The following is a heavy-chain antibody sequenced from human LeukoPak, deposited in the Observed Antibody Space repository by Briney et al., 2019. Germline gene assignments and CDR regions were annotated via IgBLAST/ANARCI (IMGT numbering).Heavy chain of an antibody. V-gene: IGHV1-8*03. J-gene: IGHJ3*02. D-gene: IGHD3-10*01. CDR2: MNPNSGNT. Sequence: ASVKVSCKASGYTFISYDINWVRQVTGQGLEWMGWMNPNSGNTGYAQKFQGRVTITRNTSISTAFMELNRLKSDDTAVYYCARNLWFGESSDAFDMWGQGTMVTVSS. CDR1: GYTFISYD. CDR3: ARNLWFGESSDAFDM.